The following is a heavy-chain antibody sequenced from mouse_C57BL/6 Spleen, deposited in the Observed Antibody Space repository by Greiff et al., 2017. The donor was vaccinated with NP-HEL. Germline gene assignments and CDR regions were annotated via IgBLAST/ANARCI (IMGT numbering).Heavy chain of an antibody. CDR3: ARRGYDGLYYFDY. Sequence: QVQLQQPGAELVKPGASVKLSCKASGYTFTSYWMQWVKQRPGQGLEWIGEIDPSDSYTNYNQKFKGKATLTVDTSSSTAYMQLSSLTSDDSAVYYCARRGYDGLYYFDYWGQGTTLTVSS. CDR2: IDPSDSYT. CDR1: GYTFTSYW. J-gene: IGHJ2*01. D-gene: IGHD2-14*01. V-gene: IGHV1-50*01.